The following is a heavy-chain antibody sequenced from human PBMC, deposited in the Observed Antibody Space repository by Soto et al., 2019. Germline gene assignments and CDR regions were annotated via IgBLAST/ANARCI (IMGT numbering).Heavy chain of an antibody. V-gene: IGHV1-2*02. D-gene: IGHD1-20*01. CDR2: ISTYSGDP. J-gene: IGHJ4*02. CDR1: GYSFTSNA. Sequence: ASVKVSCKTSGYSFTSNAITWVRQAPGQGLEWMGWISTYSGDPNYAQKFQGRVTMTRDTSISTAYMELSRLRSDDTAVYYCARDSLAYNWNYWGQGTLVTVSS. CDR3: ARDSLAYNWNY.